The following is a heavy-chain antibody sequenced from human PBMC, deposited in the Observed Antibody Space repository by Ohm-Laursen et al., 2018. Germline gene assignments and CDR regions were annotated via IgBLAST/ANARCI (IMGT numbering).Heavy chain of an antibody. D-gene: IGHD1-1*01. CDR1: GFTFSSYA. J-gene: IGHJ4*02. CDR2: LSGNGGRT. Sequence: SLRLSCAASGFTFSSYAMSWVRQAPGRGPEWVSGLSGNGGRTYYADSVKGRFTISRDNSKNTLYLQMNSLRAEDTAVYYCAKGTTDVDYWGQGTLVTVSS. CDR3: AKGTTDVDY. V-gene: IGHV3-23*01.